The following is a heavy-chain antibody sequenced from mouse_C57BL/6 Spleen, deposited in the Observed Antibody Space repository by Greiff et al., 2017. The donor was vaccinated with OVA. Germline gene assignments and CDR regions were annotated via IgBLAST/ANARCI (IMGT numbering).Heavy chain of an antibody. V-gene: IGHV1-69*01. CDR3: ARFSHGFAY. Sequence: VQLQQPGAELVMPGASVKLSCKASGYTFTSYWMHWVKQRPGQGLEWIGEIDPSDSYTNYNQKFKGKSTLTVDKSSSTAYMQLSSLTSEDSAVYYCARFSHGFAYWGQGTLVTVSA. CDR1: GYTFTSYW. D-gene: IGHD6-2*01. CDR2: IDPSDSYT. J-gene: IGHJ3*01.